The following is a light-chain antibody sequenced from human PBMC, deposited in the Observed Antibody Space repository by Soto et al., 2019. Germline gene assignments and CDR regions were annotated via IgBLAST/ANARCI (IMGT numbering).Light chain of an antibody. V-gene: IGLV2-23*01. CDR3: CSYADSSRIYV. CDR2: EGS. CDR1: SSDVGSYNL. J-gene: IGLJ1*01. Sequence: QSVLTQPASVSGSPGQSITISCSGTSSDVGSYNLVSWFQQHPDKAPKLMIYEGSKRSSGISNRFSGSKSGNTASLTISGLQAEDEAEYYCCSYADSSRIYVFGSGTKLTVL.